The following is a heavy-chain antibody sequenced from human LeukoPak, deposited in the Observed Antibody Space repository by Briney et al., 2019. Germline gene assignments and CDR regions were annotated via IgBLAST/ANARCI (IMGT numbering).Heavy chain of an antibody. J-gene: IGHJ6*02. CDR2: IYYSGST. CDR1: GGSISSYH. V-gene: IGHV4-59*12. D-gene: IGHD3-3*01. Sequence: SETLSLTCTVSGGSISSYHWSWIRQPPGKGLEWIGYIYYSGSTNYNPSLKSRVTISVDTSKNQFSLKLSSVTAADTAVYYCARAASRVGGMDVWGQGTTVTVSS. CDR3: ARAASRVGGMDV.